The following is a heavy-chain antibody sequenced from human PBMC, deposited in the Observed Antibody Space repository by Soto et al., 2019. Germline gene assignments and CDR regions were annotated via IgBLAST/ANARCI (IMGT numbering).Heavy chain of an antibody. CDR1: GFTFRIYA. CDR2: LGDTGSDT. J-gene: IGHJ4*02. Sequence: DVQLLESGGGLVQPGGSLRLSCAASGFTFRIYAMTWVRQAPGKGLEWLSSLGDTGSDTFYADSVKGRFTISRDNSKNTLYLQMNSLRGEDTAVYYCARVQWMVGAWGDYFDYWGQGTLVTVSS. V-gene: IGHV3-23*01. D-gene: IGHD6-19*01. CDR3: ARVQWMVGAWGDYFDY.